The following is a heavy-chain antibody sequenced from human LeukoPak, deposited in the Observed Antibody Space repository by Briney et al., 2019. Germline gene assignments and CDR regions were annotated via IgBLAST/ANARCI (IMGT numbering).Heavy chain of an antibody. V-gene: IGHV3-23*01. J-gene: IGHJ4*02. CDR2: VSNSGGST. CDR1: GFTFSSYA. Sequence: GGSLRLSCAASGFTFSSYAMSWVRQAPGKGLEWVSGVSNSGGSTYYVDSVKGRFTISRDNSKNTLYLQVNSLRAEDTAVYYCAKGRCSSPSCPPGCWGQGTLVTVSS. D-gene: IGHD2-2*01. CDR3: AKGRCSSPSCPPGC.